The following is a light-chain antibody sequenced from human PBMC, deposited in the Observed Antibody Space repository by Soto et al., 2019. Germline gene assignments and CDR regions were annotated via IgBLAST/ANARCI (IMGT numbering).Light chain of an antibody. CDR1: SSNIGSNF. V-gene: IGLV1-47*01. Sequence: QAVVTQPPSASGTPGQGVTISCSGSSSNIGSNFVAWYQQYPGTAPKLLIYKNDQRPSGVPDRFAGSKSGTSASLAISGLRSEEEADYYCATWDDSLRGVVFGGGTKLNVL. CDR3: ATWDDSLRGVV. CDR2: KND. J-gene: IGLJ3*02.